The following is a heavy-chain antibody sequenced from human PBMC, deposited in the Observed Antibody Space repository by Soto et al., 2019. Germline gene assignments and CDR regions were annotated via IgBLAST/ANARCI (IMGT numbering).Heavy chain of an antibody. D-gene: IGHD3-16*01. CDR3: ARESGATYPRIMSGVDV. CDR1: GGTFSSYA. Sequence: QVQLVQSGAEVKKPGSSVKVSCKASGGTFSSYAISWVRQAPGQGLERMGGIIPIFGTANYAQKFQGRVTITADESTSTAYMELSSLRSEDTAVYYCARESGATYPRIMSGVDVWGQGTTVTVSS. J-gene: IGHJ6*02. CDR2: IIPIFGTA. V-gene: IGHV1-69*01.